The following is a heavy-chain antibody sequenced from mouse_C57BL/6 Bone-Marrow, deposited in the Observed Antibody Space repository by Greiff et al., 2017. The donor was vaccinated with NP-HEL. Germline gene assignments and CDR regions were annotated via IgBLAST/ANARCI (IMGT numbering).Heavy chain of an antibody. D-gene: IGHD2-4*01. CDR1: GFSLTSYA. Sequence: VKLVESGPGLVAPSQSLSITCTVSGFSLTSYAISWVRQPPGKGLEWLGVIWTGGGTNYNSALKSRLSISKDNSKSQVFLKMNSLQTDDTARYYCARYDYDGSPYAMDYWGQGTSVTVSS. CDR3: ARYDYDGSPYAMDY. V-gene: IGHV2-9-1*01. J-gene: IGHJ4*01. CDR2: IWTGGGT.